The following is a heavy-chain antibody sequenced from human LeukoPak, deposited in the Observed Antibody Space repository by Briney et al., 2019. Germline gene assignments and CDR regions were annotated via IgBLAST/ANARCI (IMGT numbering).Heavy chain of an antibody. D-gene: IGHD6-25*01. Sequence: PGGSLRLSCAAFGFSVSGNYLTWVRQAPGKGLEWVSVIYSGGDTYYADSVKGRFTISRDNSKNTLYLQMNSLRAEDTAVYYCARPGYSTGAFDYWGQGTLVTVSS. CDR1: GFSVSGNY. CDR3: ARPGYSTGAFDY. J-gene: IGHJ4*02. V-gene: IGHV3-53*01. CDR2: IYSGGDT.